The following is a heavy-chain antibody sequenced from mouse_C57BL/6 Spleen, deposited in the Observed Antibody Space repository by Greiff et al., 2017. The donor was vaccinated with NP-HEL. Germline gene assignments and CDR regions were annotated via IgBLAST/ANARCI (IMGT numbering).Heavy chain of an antibody. CDR3: AKGTTVVATRYYAMDY. J-gene: IGHJ4*01. CDR2: IYPGDGDT. CDR1: GYAFSSSW. V-gene: IGHV1-82*01. D-gene: IGHD1-1*01. Sequence: QVQLQQSGPELVKPGASVKISCKASGYAFSSSWMNWVKQRPGKGLEWIGRIYPGDGDTNYNGKFKGKATLTADKSSSTAYMQLSSLTSEDSAVYFWAKGTTVVATRYYAMDYWGQGTSVTVSS.